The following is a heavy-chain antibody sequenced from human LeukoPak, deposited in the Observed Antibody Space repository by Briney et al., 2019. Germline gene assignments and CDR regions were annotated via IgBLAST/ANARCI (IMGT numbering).Heavy chain of an antibody. V-gene: IGHV3-21*01. Sequence: GGSLRLSCAGSGFTVSTNYMNWVRQAPEKGLEWVSSISSSSSYIYYADSVKGRFTISRDNAKNSLYPQMNSLRAEDTAVYYCALMGYGATGYFQHWGQGTLVTVSS. D-gene: IGHD4-17*01. CDR1: GFTVSTNY. J-gene: IGHJ1*01. CDR2: ISSSSSYI. CDR3: ALMGYGATGYFQH.